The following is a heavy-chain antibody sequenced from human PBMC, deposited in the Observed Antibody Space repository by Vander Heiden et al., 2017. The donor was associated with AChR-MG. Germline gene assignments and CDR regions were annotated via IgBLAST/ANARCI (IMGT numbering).Heavy chain of an antibody. Sequence: VLPVQSGAEAKKVADSFTTSRTVSGYSFNSFGVAWVRQMPEKGLEWMGIIHPFDSDIRYGPSCQGQVTISADKSSTTAYLQWSSLKASDTAVYYCARQDGRGLYYFDYWGQGTLATVSS. D-gene: IGHD1-26*01. CDR2: IHPFDSDI. CDR1: GYSFNSFG. CDR3: ARQDGRGLYYFDY. J-gene: IGHJ4*02. V-gene: IGHV5-51*01.